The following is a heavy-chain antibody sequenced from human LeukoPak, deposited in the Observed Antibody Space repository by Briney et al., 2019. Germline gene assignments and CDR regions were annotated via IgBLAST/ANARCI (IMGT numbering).Heavy chain of an antibody. Sequence: GSSVKVSCMAYGGTFSRYAISWVRQAPGQGHEWMGGIIPIFGTANYAQKFQGRVTITADESTSTAYMELSSLRSEDTAVYYCAREDYYGSGSYWPWGQGTLITVSS. CDR2: IIPIFGTA. J-gene: IGHJ5*02. V-gene: IGHV1-69*01. CDR1: GGTFSRYA. CDR3: AREDYYGSGSYWP. D-gene: IGHD3-10*01.